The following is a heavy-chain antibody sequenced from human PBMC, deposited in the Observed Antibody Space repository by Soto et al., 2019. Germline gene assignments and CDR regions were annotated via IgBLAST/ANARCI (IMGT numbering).Heavy chain of an antibody. Sequence: QVQLVQSGAEVKKPGASVKVSCKASGYTFTIYGISWVRQAPGQGLEWMGWISAYNGNTNYAQKLQGRGTMTTDTATSTAYMELRSLRSDDTAVYYCARDAQREQQLHRRDVDYWGQGTLVTVSS. CDR3: ARDAQREQQLHRRDVDY. D-gene: IGHD6-13*01. CDR1: GYTFTIYG. V-gene: IGHV1-18*01. J-gene: IGHJ4*02. CDR2: ISAYNGNT.